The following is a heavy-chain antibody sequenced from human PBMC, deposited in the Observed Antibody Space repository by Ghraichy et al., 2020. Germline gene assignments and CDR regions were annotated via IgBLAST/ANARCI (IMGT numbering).Heavy chain of an antibody. CDR2: ISTHGGST. CDR1: GFTFSYYA. D-gene: IGHD3-3*01. CDR3: ARDLGREGLFNDGFDV. J-gene: IGHJ3*01. Sequence: GGSLRLSCTASGFTFSYYAMHWVRQAPGKGLEYVSAISTHGGSTYYATSVKGRFTISRDNSKNTLYLQMGSLRAEDMAVYYCARDLGREGLFNDGFDVWGQGTMVTVSS. V-gene: IGHV3-64*01.